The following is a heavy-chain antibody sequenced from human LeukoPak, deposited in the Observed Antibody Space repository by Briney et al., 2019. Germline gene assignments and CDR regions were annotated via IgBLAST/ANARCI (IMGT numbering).Heavy chain of an antibody. V-gene: IGHV4-4*02. CDR1: GGSISSSNW. Sequence: PSETLSLTCAVSGGSISSSNWWSWVRQPPGKGLEWIGEIYHSGSTNYNPSLKSRVTISVDKSKNQFSLKLSSVTAEDTAVYYCARTDCSGSSCYKIYYFDYWGQGTLVTVSS. CDR2: IYHSGST. D-gene: IGHD2-15*01. CDR3: ARTDCSGSSCYKIYYFDY. J-gene: IGHJ4*02.